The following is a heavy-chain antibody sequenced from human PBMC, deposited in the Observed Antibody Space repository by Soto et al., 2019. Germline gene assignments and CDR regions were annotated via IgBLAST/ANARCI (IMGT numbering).Heavy chain of an antibody. Sequence: EVQLVESGGGLVQPGGSLTVSCAASGFTFSSSWMHWVRQAPGKGLVWVSRINSDGSTTTYADSVKGRFTISRDNGKNTLYLQMTSLRAEDTAVYYCGRALGSWADYWGQGTLVIVSS. CDR3: GRALGSWADY. J-gene: IGHJ4*02. CDR2: INSDGSTT. D-gene: IGHD6-13*01. V-gene: IGHV3-74*01. CDR1: GFTFSSSW.